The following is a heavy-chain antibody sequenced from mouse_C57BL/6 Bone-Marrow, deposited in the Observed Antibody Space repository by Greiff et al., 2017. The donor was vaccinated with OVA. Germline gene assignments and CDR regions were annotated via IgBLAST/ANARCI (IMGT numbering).Heavy chain of an antibody. V-gene: IGHV1-26*01. Sequence: VQLQQSGPELVKPGASVKISCKASGYTFTDYYMNWVKQSHGQSLEWIGDINPNNGGTSYNQKFKGKATLTVDKSSSTAYMELRSLTSEDSAVYYCAREGYYAMDYWGQGTSVTVSS. CDR2: INPNNGGT. J-gene: IGHJ4*01. CDR3: AREGYYAMDY. CDR1: GYTFTDYY.